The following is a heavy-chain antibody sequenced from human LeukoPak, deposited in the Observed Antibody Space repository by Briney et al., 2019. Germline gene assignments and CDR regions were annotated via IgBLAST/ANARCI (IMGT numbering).Heavy chain of an antibody. D-gene: IGHD6-13*01. CDR2: IWYDGSNK. CDR3: ASGATIAAADADFDY. V-gene: IGHV3-33*01. J-gene: IGHJ4*02. CDR1: GFTFSSYG. Sequence: GGSLRLSCAASGFTFSSYGMHWVRQAPGKGLEWVAVIWYDGSNKYYADSVKGRFTISRDNSKNTLYLQMNSLRAEDTAVYYCASGATIAAADADFDYWGQGTLSPSPQ.